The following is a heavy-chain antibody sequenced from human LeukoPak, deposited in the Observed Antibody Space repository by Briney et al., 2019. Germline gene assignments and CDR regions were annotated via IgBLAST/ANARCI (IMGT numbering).Heavy chain of an antibody. CDR2: INHSGST. CDR3: ARAGKVRTYYYDSSGPDDAFDI. V-gene: IGHV4-34*01. Sequence: PSETLSLTCAVYGGSFSGYYWSWIRQPPGKGLEWIGEINHSGSTNYNPSLKSRVTISVDTSKNQFSLKLSSVTAADTAVYYCARAGKVRTYYYDSSGPDDAFDIWGQGTMVTVSS. J-gene: IGHJ3*02. D-gene: IGHD3-22*01. CDR1: GGSFSGYY.